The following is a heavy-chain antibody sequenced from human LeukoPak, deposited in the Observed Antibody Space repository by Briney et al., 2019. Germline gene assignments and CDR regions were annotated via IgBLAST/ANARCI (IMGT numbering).Heavy chain of an antibody. D-gene: IGHD3-22*01. CDR2: ISAYNGNT. V-gene: IGHV1-18*01. J-gene: IGHJ3*02. Sequence: ASVKLSCKASGYTFTGYGISWVRQAPGQGVEWMGWISAYNGNTNYAQKLQGRVTMTTDTSTSTAYMELSSLRSDDTAVYYCARVHDSSGSDAFDIWGQGTMVTVSS. CDR1: GYTFTGYG. CDR3: ARVHDSSGSDAFDI.